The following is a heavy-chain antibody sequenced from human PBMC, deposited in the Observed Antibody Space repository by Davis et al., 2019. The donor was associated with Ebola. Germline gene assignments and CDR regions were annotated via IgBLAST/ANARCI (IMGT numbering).Heavy chain of an antibody. CDR3: ARAGYSGYDPLTNYYYYYGMDV. Sequence: ASVKVSCKASGYTFTSYDINWVRQATGQGLEWMGWMNPNSGNTGYAQKFQGRVTMTRNTSISTAYMELSSLRSEDTAVYYCARAGYSGYDPLTNYYYYYGMDVWGQGTTVTVSS. CDR2: MNPNSGNT. V-gene: IGHV1-8*01. D-gene: IGHD5-12*01. CDR1: GYTFTSYD. J-gene: IGHJ6*02.